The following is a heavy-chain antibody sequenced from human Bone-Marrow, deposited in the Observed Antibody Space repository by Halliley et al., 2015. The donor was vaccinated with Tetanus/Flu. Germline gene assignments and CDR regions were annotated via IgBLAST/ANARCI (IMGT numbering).Heavy chain of an antibody. Sequence: SLRLSCAASGFTFSTDWMSWVRQVPGKGLEWVANIKRDGSEKNYVGSVKGRFTISRDNAKNSLYLQMNSRRADDTAVYYCVREWGYWGQGTLVTVSS. CDR1: GFTFSTDW. J-gene: IGHJ4*02. D-gene: IGHD1-26*01. CDR3: VREWGY. CDR2: IKRDGSEK. V-gene: IGHV3-7*03.